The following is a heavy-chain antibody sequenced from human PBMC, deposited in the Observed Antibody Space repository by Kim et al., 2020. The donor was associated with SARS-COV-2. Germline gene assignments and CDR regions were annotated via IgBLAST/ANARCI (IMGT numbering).Heavy chain of an antibody. Sequence: SETLSLTCAVYGGPFSGYYWSWIRQPPGKGLEWIGEINHSGSTNYNPSLKSRVTISVDTSKNQFSLKLSSVTAADTAVYYCARGPITMVRGVIGDYWGQGTLVTVSS. V-gene: IGHV4-34*01. CDR1: GGPFSGYY. J-gene: IGHJ4*02. D-gene: IGHD3-10*01. CDR2: INHSGST. CDR3: ARGPITMVRGVIGDY.